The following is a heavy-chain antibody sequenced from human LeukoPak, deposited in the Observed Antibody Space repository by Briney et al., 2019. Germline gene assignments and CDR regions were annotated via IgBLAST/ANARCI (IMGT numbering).Heavy chain of an antibody. CDR2: IRGSGDTT. D-gene: IGHD2-15*01. J-gene: IGHJ3*02. V-gene: IGHV3-23*01. Sequence: GGFLRLSCAASGVTLRNYGLSWVRHTPGKGLEWVSAIRGSGDTTFYADSVKGRFTISRDNSEDTVYLQMNSLRAEDTAVYYCARGWYVGAFDIWGQGTMVTVSS. CDR1: GVTLRNYG. CDR3: ARGWYVGAFDI.